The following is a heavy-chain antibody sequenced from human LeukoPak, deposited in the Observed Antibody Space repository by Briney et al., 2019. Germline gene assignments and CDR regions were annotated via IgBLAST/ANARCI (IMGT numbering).Heavy chain of an antibody. CDR3: ARGGRYCSGGSRYFDY. V-gene: IGHV3-11*05. Sequence: PGGSLTLACAASGFTFSDYYMSWIRQAPGKGLEWVSYISSSRSDTKYADSVKGRFTISRDNAKNSLYLQMNSLRSDDTAVYYCARGGRYCSGGSRYFDYWGQGTLVTVSS. D-gene: IGHD2-15*01. CDR2: ISSSRSDT. J-gene: IGHJ4*02. CDR1: GFTFSDYY.